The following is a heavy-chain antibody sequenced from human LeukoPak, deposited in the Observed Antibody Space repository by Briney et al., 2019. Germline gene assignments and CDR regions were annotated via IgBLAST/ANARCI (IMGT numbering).Heavy chain of an antibody. V-gene: IGHV3-23*01. CDR2: ISGSGGST. Sequence: GGSLRLSCAASGFTFSSYAMSWVRQAPGKGLEWVSAISGSGGSTYYADSAKGRFTISRDNSKNTLYLQMNSLRAEDTAVYYCARTPLGLAAAGPGDYFDYWGQGTPVTVSS. CDR3: ARTPLGLAAAGPGDYFDY. D-gene: IGHD6-13*01. CDR1: GFTFSSYA. J-gene: IGHJ4*02.